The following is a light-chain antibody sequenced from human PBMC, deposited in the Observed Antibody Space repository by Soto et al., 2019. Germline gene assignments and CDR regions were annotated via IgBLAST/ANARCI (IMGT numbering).Light chain of an antibody. CDR3: LQHNKWPLT. CDR1: QSVSRD. V-gene: IGKV3-15*01. J-gene: IGKJ3*01. CDR2: DAS. Sequence: EIEMTQSPSSLSVSLGERATITCRATQSVSRDLAWYQQRSGQAPRLLVYDASTRDSGIPVRFSGSGSGTDFTLTISSLQSEDFAIYSCLQHNKWPLTFGHGTKVHIK.